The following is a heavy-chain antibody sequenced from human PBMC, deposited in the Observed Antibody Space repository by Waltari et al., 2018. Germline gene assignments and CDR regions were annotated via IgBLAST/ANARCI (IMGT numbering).Heavy chain of an antibody. CDR3: ASSDSSGYYSPMGAGGAFDY. J-gene: IGHJ4*02. D-gene: IGHD3-22*01. CDR1: GGSISSYY. CDR2: IYTSGST. Sequence: QVQLQESGPGLVKPSETLSLTCTVSGGSISSYYWSWIRQPAGKGLEWIGRIYTSGSTNYNPSLKSRVTMSVDTSKNQFSLKLSSVTAADTAVYYCASSDSSGYYSPMGAGGAFDYWGQGTLVTVSS. V-gene: IGHV4-4*07.